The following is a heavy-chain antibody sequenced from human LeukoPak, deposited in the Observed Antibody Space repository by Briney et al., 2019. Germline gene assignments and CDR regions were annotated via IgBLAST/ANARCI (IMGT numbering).Heavy chain of an antibody. V-gene: IGHV4-4*02. J-gene: IGHJ4*02. CDR3: ARSEDRYYYDSSGYYPPVFDY. Sequence: GSLRLSCAASGFTFSKYAMNWVRQAPGKGLEWIGYIYHSGSTYYNPSLKSRVTISVDRSKNQFSLKLSSVTAADTAVYYCARSEDRYYYDSSGYYPPVFDYWGQGTLVTVSS. CDR1: GFTFSKYA. D-gene: IGHD3-22*01. CDR2: IYHSGST.